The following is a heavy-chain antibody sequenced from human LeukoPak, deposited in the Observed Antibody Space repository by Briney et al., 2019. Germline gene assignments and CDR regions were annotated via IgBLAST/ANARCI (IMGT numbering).Heavy chain of an antibody. D-gene: IGHD1-26*01. CDR3: VKVLWAEWELRHYGMDV. CDR2: ISSSGGST. CDR1: GFTFSSYA. Sequence: GGSLRLSCSASGFTFSSYAMHWVRQAPGKGLEYVSAISSSGGSTYYADSVKGRFTISRDNSKNTLYLQMSSLRAEDTAVYYCVKVLWAEWELRHYGMDVWGQGTRVTVSS. V-gene: IGHV3-64D*06. J-gene: IGHJ6*02.